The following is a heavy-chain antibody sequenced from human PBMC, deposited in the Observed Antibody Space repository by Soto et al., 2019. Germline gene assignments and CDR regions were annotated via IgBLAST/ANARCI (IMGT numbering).Heavy chain of an antibody. CDR2: IYYSGST. CDR1: GGSISSSSYY. J-gene: IGHJ5*02. D-gene: IGHD6-19*01. CDR3: DRDSDIAVASRFDP. V-gene: IGHV4-39*07. Sequence: SETLSLTCTVSGGSISSSSYYWGWIRQPPGKGLEWIGSIYYSGSTYYNPSLKSRVTISVDRSKNQFSLKLSSVTAADTAVYYCDRDSDIAVASRFDPWGQGTPVTVSS.